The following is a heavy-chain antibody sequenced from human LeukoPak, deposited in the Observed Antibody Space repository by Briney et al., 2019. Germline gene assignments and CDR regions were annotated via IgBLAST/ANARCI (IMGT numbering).Heavy chain of an antibody. CDR1: GFTFSSYA. Sequence: GGSLRLSCAASGFTFSSYAMSWVRQAPGKGREWVSAISGSGGSTYYADSVKGRFTISQDNSQNPLYLQMNSMRAEATAVYYCAKDRISYGSGRSPLDYWGQGTLVTVSS. V-gene: IGHV3-23*01. CDR2: ISGSGGST. J-gene: IGHJ4*02. D-gene: IGHD3-10*01. CDR3: AKDRISYGSGRSPLDY.